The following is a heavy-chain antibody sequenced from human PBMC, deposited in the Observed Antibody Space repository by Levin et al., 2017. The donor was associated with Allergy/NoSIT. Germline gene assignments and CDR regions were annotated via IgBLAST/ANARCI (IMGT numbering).Heavy chain of an antibody. D-gene: IGHD1-26*01. CDR3: AKEKSGSYSSY. Sequence: LSLTCAASGFTFSSYAMSWVRQAPGKGLEWVSAISDSGGRTYYTDSVKGRFTISRDNSKNTLYLQMNSLRAEDTAVYYCAKEKSGSYSSYWGQGTLVTVSS. CDR2: ISDSGGRT. J-gene: IGHJ4*02. V-gene: IGHV3-23*01. CDR1: GFTFSSYA.